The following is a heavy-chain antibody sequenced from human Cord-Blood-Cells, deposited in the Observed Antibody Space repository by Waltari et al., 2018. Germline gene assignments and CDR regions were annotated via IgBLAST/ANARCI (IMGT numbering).Heavy chain of an antibody. Sequence: QVQLQQWGAGLLKPSETLSLTCAVYGGSFSGYYWSWIRQPPGKGLEWIVEINHRGSANNNACLERRITRSVDTSKNQFSRKLRSVAAADTAVYYWGSLWRGRSCNPDYYYGMDVWGRVTTVTVAS. CDR1: GGSFSGYY. D-gene: IGHD2-15*01. J-gene: IGHJ6*04. CDR3: GSLWRGRSCNPDYYYGMDV. V-gene: IGHV4-34*01. CDR2: INHRGSA.